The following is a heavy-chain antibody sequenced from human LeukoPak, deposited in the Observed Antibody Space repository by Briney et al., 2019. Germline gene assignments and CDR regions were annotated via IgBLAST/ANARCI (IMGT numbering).Heavy chain of an antibody. Sequence: SETLSLTCAVYGGSFSGYYWSWIRQPPGKGLEWIGEINHSGSTNYNPSLKSRVTISVDTSKNQFSLKLSSVTAADTAVYYCARNFIVGAIPLYYYYYMDVWGKGTTVTISS. J-gene: IGHJ6*03. CDR2: INHSGST. D-gene: IGHD1-26*01. CDR1: GGSFSGYY. CDR3: ARNFIVGAIPLYYYYYMDV. V-gene: IGHV4-34*01.